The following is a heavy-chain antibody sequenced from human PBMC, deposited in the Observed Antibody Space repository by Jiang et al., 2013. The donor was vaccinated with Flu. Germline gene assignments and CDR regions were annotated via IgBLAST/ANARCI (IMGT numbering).Heavy chain of an antibody. V-gene: IGHV4-59*01. CDR1: GGSISSYY. J-gene: IGHJ6*03. Sequence: KPSETLSLTCTVSGGSISSYYWSWIRQPPGKGLEWIGYIYYSGSTNYNPSLKSRVTISVDTSKNQFSLKLSSVTAADTAVYYCARAAHYDFWSGFASGYYYYMDVWGKGTTVTVSS. D-gene: IGHD3-3*01. CDR3: ARAAHYDFWSGFASGYYYYMDV. CDR2: IYYSGST.